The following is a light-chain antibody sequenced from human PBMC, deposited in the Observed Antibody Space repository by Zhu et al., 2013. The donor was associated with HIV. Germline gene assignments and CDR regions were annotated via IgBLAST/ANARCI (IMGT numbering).Light chain of an antibody. Sequence: DIQMTQSPSSLSASVGDRVTITCRASQSISSYLNWYQQKPGKVPKLLIYAASTLQSGVPSRFSGSGSGTDFTLTISSLQPEDFAVYYCQQYNNWPPDTFGQGTKLEIK. J-gene: IGKJ2*01. CDR2: AAS. CDR1: QSISSY. CDR3: QQYNNWPPDT. V-gene: IGKV1-27*01.